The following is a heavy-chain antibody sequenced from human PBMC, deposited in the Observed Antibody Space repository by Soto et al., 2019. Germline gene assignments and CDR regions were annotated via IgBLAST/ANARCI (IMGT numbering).Heavy chain of an antibody. CDR1: GYTFTSYD. J-gene: IGHJ4*02. V-gene: IGHV1-8*01. Sequence: ASVKVSCKASGYTFTSYDINWVRQATGQGFEWMGWMNPNSGNTGYAQKFQGRVTMTRDTSITTAYMELSSLRSEDTAVYYCARTGGGYCISTSCYGYFDYWGQGTLVTVSS. CDR3: ARTGGGYCISTSCYGYFDY. CDR2: MNPNSGNT. D-gene: IGHD2-2*01.